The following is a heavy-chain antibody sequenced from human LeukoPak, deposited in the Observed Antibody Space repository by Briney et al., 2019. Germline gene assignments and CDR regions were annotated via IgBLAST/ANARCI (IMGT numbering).Heavy chain of an antibody. V-gene: IGHV4-59*01. J-gene: IGHJ4*02. Sequence: SETLSLTCTVSGGSISSYYWSWIRQPPGKGLEWIGYIYYSGSTNYNPSLKSRVTISVDTSKNQFSLKLSSVTAADTAVYYCARDRDLYSSYFDYWGQGTLVTVSS. CDR2: IYYSGST. CDR1: GGSISSYY. CDR3: ARDRDLYSSYFDY. D-gene: IGHD6-19*01.